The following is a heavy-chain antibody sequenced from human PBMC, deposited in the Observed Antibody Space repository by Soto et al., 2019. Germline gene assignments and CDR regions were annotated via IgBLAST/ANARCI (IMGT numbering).Heavy chain of an antibody. CDR3: ARAPSYSGYLHY. V-gene: IGHV4-59*01. D-gene: IGHD5-12*01. Sequence: PSETLSLTCTVSGGSISNYYSSWIRQPPGKGLEWIGCIYYSGSTNYNPSLKSRVNISVDTSKNQFSLQLSSVTAADTAMYYCARAPSYSGYLHYWGQGTLVTVSS. J-gene: IGHJ4*02. CDR2: IYYSGST. CDR1: GGSISNYY.